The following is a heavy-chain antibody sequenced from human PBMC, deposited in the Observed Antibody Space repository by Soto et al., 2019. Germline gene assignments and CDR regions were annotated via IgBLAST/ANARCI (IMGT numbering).Heavy chain of an antibody. J-gene: IGHJ1*01. V-gene: IGHV3-9*01. CDR1: GFTFDDYA. Sequence: ALRLSCTASGFTFDDYAMHWVRQVPGKGLEWVSGINWNSGSIGYGDSVKGRFAISRDNAKNSLHLQMNSLSAEDTAFYYCVKDESINWYSGHFRHWGQGTLVTVSS. CDR2: INWNSGSI. D-gene: IGHD6-13*01. CDR3: VKDESINWYSGHFRH.